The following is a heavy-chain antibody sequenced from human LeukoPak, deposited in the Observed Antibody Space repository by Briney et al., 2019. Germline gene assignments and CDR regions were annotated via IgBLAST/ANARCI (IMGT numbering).Heavy chain of an antibody. Sequence: ASVKVSCKASGYTFTGYYMHWVRQAPGQGLEWMGWINPDTGATDIAQKFQGRVTMTRDTSISAAYMELSRLRSDDTAVYYCTRDHCSYINCYEDYYYGMDVWGQETTVTVSS. D-gene: IGHD2-2*01. J-gene: IGHJ6*02. CDR2: INPDTGAT. V-gene: IGHV1-2*02. CDR1: GYTFTGYY. CDR3: TRDHCSYINCYEDYYYGMDV.